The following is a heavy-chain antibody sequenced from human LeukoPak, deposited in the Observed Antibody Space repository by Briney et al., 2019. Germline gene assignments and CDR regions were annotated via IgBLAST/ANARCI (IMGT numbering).Heavy chain of an antibody. CDR1: GFTFSSYS. CDR2: ISGSGGST. CDR3: AKDPVPYFYDSSGYYHAEPGDC. D-gene: IGHD3-22*01. V-gene: IGHV3-23*01. Sequence: GGSLRLSCAASGFTFSSYSMNWVRQAPGKGLEWVSAISGSGGSTYYADSVKGRFTISRDNSKNTLYLQMNSLRAEDTAVYYCAKDPVPYFYDSSGYYHAEPGDCWGQGTLVTVSS. J-gene: IGHJ4*02.